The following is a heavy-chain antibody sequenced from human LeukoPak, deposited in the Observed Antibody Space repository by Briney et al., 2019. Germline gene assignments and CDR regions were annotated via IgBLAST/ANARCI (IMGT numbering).Heavy chain of an antibody. D-gene: IGHD5-12*01. V-gene: IGHV4-39*01. CDR3: ARHHGQGGWLRLVEY. CDR1: GGSMNSNSYY. Sequence: AETLSLTCSVSGGSMNSNSYYWGCIRQPPEKGLEWIVSIEYGGNTYYNPTLKSRLTISADTSNNQLSLKLTSVATADTAVYYCARHHGQGGWLRLVEYWGQGTLVAVSS. J-gene: IGHJ4*02. CDR2: IEYGGNT.